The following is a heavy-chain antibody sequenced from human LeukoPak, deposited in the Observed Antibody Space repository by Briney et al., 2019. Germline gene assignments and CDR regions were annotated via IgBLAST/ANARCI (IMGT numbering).Heavy chain of an antibody. CDR2: ISSSSSYT. CDR3: ARDLDYYDSSGYYYGSFFDY. V-gene: IGHV3-11*05. CDR1: GFTFSDYY. J-gene: IGHJ4*02. Sequence: GGSLRLSCAASGFTFSDYYMSWIRQAPGQGLEWVSYISSSSSYTNYADSVKGRFTISRDNAKNSLYLQMNSLRAEDTAVYYCARDLDYYDSSGYYYGSFFDYWGQGTLVTVSS. D-gene: IGHD3-22*01.